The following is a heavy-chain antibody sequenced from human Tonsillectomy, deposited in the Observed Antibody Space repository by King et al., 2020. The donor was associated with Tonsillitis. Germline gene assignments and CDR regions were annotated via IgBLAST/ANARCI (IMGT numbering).Heavy chain of an antibody. CDR3: VKSHVSGGIDY. V-gene: IGHV3-64D*06. J-gene: IGHJ4*02. D-gene: IGHD3-16*01. CDR2: ISSNGGST. Sequence: VQLVESGGGLVQPGGSLRLSCSASGFTFSSYAMHWVRQAPGKGLEYVSAISSNGGSTYYADSRKGRFTISRDNSKNTLYLQMSSLRAEDTAVYYCVKSHVSGGIDYWGQGTLVTVSS. CDR1: GFTFSSYA.